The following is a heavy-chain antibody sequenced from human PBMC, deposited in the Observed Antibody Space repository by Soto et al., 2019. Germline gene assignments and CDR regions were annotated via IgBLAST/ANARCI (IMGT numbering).Heavy chain of an antibody. CDR2: INSDGSST. Sequence: EVQLVESGGGLVQPGGSLRLSCAASGFTFSSYWMHWVRQAPGKGLVWVSRINSDGSSTSYADSMKGRFTISRDNAKNTLYLQMNSLRAEDTAVYYCARGPRGSGWFDYWGQGTLVTVSS. J-gene: IGHJ4*02. V-gene: IGHV3-74*01. CDR3: ARGPRGSGWFDY. CDR1: GFTFSSYW. D-gene: IGHD6-19*01.